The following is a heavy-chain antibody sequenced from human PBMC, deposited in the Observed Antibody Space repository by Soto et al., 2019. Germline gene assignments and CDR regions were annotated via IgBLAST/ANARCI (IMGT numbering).Heavy chain of an antibody. Sequence: QVQLQESGPGLVKPSETLSLTCTFSGDSISSYYWSWIRQPPGTGLEWIGYIYYSGSTNYNPSLKSRVTMSVDTSKNQFSLKLRSVTAADTAVYYCARTLDEGVLGVFFQHWGQGTLVTVSS. J-gene: IGHJ1*01. CDR2: IYYSGST. CDR3: ARTLDEGVLGVFFQH. CDR1: GDSISSYY. D-gene: IGHD3-10*01. V-gene: IGHV4-59*01.